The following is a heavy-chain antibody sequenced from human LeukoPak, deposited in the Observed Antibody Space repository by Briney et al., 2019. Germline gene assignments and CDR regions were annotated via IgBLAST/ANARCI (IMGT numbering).Heavy chain of an antibody. Sequence: GGSLRLACAASGFIFRDYNMNWVRQAPGKGLEWVSSISSGSNYIYYADSVKGRFTISRDNAKNSLYLQMNSLRAEDTAVYYCARGYGVAAGLFAYWGQGTLDTVSS. CDR1: GFIFRDYN. CDR2: ISSGSNYI. J-gene: IGHJ4*02. V-gene: IGHV3-21*01. CDR3: ARGYGVAAGLFAY. D-gene: IGHD6-13*01.